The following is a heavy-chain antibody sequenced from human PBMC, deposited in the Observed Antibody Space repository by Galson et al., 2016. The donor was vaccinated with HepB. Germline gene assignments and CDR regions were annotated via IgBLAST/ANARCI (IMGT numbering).Heavy chain of an antibody. V-gene: IGHV3-30*03. D-gene: IGHD1-26*01. CDR1: GFTFSNSG. CDR3: AGNGIVGVWAGDD. Sequence: SLRLSCAVSGFTFSNSGMHWVRQAPGKGLEWVAAISHDGSKTYYADSVKGRFTISRENSKNTLYLQMNSVRAEDTALYYCAGNGIVGVWAGDDWGQGTLVTVSS. J-gene: IGHJ4*02. CDR2: ISHDGSKT.